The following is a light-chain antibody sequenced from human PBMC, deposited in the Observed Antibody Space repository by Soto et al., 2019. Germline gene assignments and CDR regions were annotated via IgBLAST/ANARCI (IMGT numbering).Light chain of an antibody. J-gene: IGLJ2*01. CDR3: SSYTSSSPYVV. V-gene: IGLV2-14*01. CDR1: SSDVGNYNY. CDR2: DVS. Sequence: QSALTQPASVSGSPGQSITISCTGTSSDVGNYNYVSWYQQHPGKAPKLMIYDVSNRPSGGSNRFSGSKSGNTASLTISGLQAEDEADYYCSSYTSSSPYVVFGGGTKVTVL.